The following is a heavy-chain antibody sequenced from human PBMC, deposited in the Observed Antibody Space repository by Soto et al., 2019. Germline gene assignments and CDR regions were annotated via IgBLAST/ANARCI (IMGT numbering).Heavy chain of an antibody. CDR2: INHSGYT. J-gene: IGHJ2*01. CDR3: ASGRHYYENWYFDL. CDR1: GGSITSYY. D-gene: IGHD1-26*01. Sequence: QVQLQESGPGLVKPSETLSLTCTVSGGSITSYYWSWIRQPPGKGLEWIGYINHSGYTNYNPSLKSRVTISVDTSKSQFSLRLSSVTAADTALYYCASGRHYYENWYFDLWGRGTLVTVSS. V-gene: IGHV4-59*01.